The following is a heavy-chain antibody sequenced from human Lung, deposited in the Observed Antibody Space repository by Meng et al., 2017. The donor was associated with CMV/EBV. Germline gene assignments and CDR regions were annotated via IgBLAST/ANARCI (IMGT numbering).Heavy chain of an antibody. Sequence: SXKISXAASGFTFNGYAMHWVRQAPGKGLEWVAVISDDGTSKYYAESVKGRFTISRDNSKNTLYLQMNSLRGEDTTVYYCARQYQLRGHYYYYGLDVWGQGXTVTVSS. D-gene: IGHD4-11*01. J-gene: IGHJ6*02. V-gene: IGHV3-30-3*01. CDR1: GFTFNGYA. CDR3: ARQYQLRGHYYYYGLDV. CDR2: ISDDGTSK.